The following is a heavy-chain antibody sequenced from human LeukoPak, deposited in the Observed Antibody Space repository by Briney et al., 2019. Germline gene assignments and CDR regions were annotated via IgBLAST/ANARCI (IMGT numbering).Heavy chain of an antibody. CDR1: GFTFSDYY. J-gene: IGHJ4*02. CDR2: ISSSANTI. D-gene: IGHD3-9*01. Sequence: GGSLRLSCAASGFTFSDYYMSWIRQAPGKGLEWVSYISSSANTIYYAGSVKGRFTISRDNAKNSLFLQMNSLRAEDTAVYYCAKGLINDWSALEYWGQGTLVTVSS. V-gene: IGHV3-11*01. CDR3: AKGLINDWSALEY.